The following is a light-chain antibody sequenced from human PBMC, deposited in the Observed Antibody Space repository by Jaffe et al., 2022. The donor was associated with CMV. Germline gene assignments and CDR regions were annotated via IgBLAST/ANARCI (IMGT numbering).Light chain of an antibody. Sequence: SYELAQSASVSVSPGQTASITCSGDRLADKYVCWYQQKPGQSPVLVIYQDDRRPSGIPERFSGSNSGNTATLTISGTQAMDEADYYCQAWDTTTANVVFGGGTKLTVL. CDR3: QAWDTTTANVV. CDR1: RLADKY. CDR2: QDD. V-gene: IGLV3-1*01. J-gene: IGLJ2*01.